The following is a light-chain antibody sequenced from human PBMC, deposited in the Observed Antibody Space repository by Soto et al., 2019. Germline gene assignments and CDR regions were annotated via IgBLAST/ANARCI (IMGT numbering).Light chain of an antibody. CDR3: CSYAGSPYV. J-gene: IGLJ1*01. CDR1: SSDDGAYTL. CDR2: DVT. Sequence: QSALAQPASVSGSPGQSITISCTGTSSDDGAYTLVSWYQQHPGKAPKIIIYDVTQRPSGVSNRFSGSKSGNTASLTISGLQAEDEADYYCCSYAGSPYVFGTGTKLTVL. V-gene: IGLV2-23*02.